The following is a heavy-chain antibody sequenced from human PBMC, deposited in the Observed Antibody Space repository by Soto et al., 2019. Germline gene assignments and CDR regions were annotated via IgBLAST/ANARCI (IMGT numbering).Heavy chain of an antibody. CDR2: INTKNGRT. D-gene: IGHD2-15*01. J-gene: IGHJ4*02. CDR3: ASGPGFLRIAFDN. V-gene: IGHV1-18*01. Sequence: XSVKVSCTCSGSTFTRSGSRWVRQAPGQGLEWMGWINTKNGRTSYAQRFQDRVTMTTNTSTNSAFIEVRILTSDDTAVYYCASGPGFLRIAFDNWGQGTLVTVSS. CDR1: GSTFTRSG.